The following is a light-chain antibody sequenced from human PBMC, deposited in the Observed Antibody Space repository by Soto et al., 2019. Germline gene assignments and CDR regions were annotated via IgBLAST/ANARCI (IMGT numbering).Light chain of an antibody. CDR1: RTIGTN. J-gene: IGKJ4*01. CDR3: QQYADWPLT. Sequence: IVMTQSPATVSVSPGESTRIYCRASRTIGTNLGWYQQKPGQAPRLLISKTSNRATGVPARFSGSRSGTEFTLTITSLQSEDIAVYYCQQYADWPLTYGGGAKVDIK. CDR2: KTS. V-gene: IGKV3-15*01.